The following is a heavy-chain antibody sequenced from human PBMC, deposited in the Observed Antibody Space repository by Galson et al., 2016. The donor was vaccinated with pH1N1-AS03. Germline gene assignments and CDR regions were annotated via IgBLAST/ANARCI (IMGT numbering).Heavy chain of an antibody. Sequence: SLRLSCAASGFAFSDYHMSWIRQAPGKGLEWVSYISSGGRITHYADSVKGRFTISRENAHNSLYLQMNSLGVGDTAIYYCARARLTDGGIDYWGQGTLVTVSS. V-gene: IGHV3-11*04. CDR1: GFAFSDYH. J-gene: IGHJ4*02. CDR2: ISSGGRIT. CDR3: ARARLTDGGIDY. D-gene: IGHD3-16*01.